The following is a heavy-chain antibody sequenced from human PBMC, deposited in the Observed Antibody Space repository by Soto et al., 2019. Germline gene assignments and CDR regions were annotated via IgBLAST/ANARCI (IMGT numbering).Heavy chain of an antibody. D-gene: IGHD3-10*01. J-gene: IGHJ5*02. Sequence: GGSLRVSCAASGFTFSDNYMDWGRQAPWKGLEWVGRTRNKANSYTTEYAASVKGRFTISRDDSKNSLYLQMNSLKTEDTAVYYCVRGPYYYGSGSYQYWFDPWGQGTLVTVSS. CDR2: TRNKANSYTT. CDR1: GFTFSDNY. V-gene: IGHV3-72*01. CDR3: VRGPYYYGSGSYQYWFDP.